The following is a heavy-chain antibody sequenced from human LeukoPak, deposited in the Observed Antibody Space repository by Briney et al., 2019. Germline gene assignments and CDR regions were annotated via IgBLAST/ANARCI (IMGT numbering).Heavy chain of an antibody. D-gene: IGHD5-24*01. CDR1: GGSISSYY. J-gene: IGHJ4*02. CDR2: IYFSGST. CDR3: ARGRKRWLQLGPHPDY. V-gene: IGHV4-59*01. Sequence: SETLSLTCTVSGGSISSYYWSWIRQPPGKGLEWIGYIYFSGSTNYNPSLKSRVTISVDTSKNQFSLKLSSVTAADTAVYYCARGRKRWLQLGPHPDYWGQGTLVTVSS.